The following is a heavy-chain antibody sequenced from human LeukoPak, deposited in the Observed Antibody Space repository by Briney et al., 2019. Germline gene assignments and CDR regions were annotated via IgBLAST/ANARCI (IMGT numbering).Heavy chain of an antibody. CDR3: ARGYNGMDV. CDR2: IKQDGSER. Sequence: GGSLRLSCAASGFTFHIYAMNWVRQAPGKGLEWVANIKQDGSERYSVDSVKGRYTISRDNAKNSLYLQMNSLRAEDTAVYYCARGYNGMDVWGQGTTVTVSS. CDR1: GFTFHIYA. J-gene: IGHJ6*02. V-gene: IGHV3-7*04.